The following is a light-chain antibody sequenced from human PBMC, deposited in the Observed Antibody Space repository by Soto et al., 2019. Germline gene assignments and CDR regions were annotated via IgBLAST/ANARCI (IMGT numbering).Light chain of an antibody. CDR3: QQFNTWHPVT. Sequence: EIVMTQSPATLSVSPGERATLSCRASQSISRNLAWYQQKPGQAPRLLIYGASTMATGIPARFSGSGSGTEFTLTISSLQSEDFAVYYCQQFNTWHPVTFGGGTKVEIK. V-gene: IGKV3-15*01. CDR1: QSISRN. J-gene: IGKJ4*01. CDR2: GAS.